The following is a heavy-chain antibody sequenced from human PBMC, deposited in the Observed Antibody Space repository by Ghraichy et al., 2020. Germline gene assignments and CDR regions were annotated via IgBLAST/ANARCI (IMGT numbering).Heavy chain of an antibody. J-gene: IGHJ6*02. V-gene: IGHV3-15*01. CDR1: GLAFNNAW. Sequence: GGSLRLSCAASGLAFNNAWMNWVRQAPGKGLEWVARIKGKTDGGATEYGAPVKGRFTISRDESIQTLYLQMNSLKTEDSALYYCTSDSETAVTSVRDIKNYYYFHGMDVWGQGTTVTVSS. CDR2: IKGKTDGGAT. D-gene: IGHD4-17*01. CDR3: TSDSETAVTSVRDIKNYYYFHGMDV.